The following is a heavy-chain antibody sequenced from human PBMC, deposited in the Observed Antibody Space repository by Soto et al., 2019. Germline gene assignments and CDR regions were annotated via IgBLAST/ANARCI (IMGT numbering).Heavy chain of an antibody. J-gene: IGHJ5*02. CDR3: ASYPSSVLFEPHPTKIDP. D-gene: IGHD6-19*01. CDR2: ISGSGGST. CDR1: GFTFSSYA. Sequence: PGGSLRLSCAASGFTFSSYAMSWVRQAPGKGLEWVSAISGSGGSTYYADSVKGRFTISRDNSKNTLYLQMNSLRAEDTAVYYCASYPSSVLFEPHPTKIDPLGQGTVLTISS. V-gene: IGHV3-23*01.